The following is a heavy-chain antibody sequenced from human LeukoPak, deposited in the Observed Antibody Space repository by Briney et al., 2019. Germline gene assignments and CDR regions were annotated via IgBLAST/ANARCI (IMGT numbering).Heavy chain of an antibody. Sequence: GRSLRLSCAASGLPLSRYAMRWVRQAPGKGLECGSAISCSGGSTYYADTVKGRFTISRDNTKNTLYLKMNSLRAEDTAVYYCARDRTMWRTNLYYLDYWGQGTLVTVSS. CDR2: ISCSGGST. D-gene: IGHD3-10*02. CDR3: ARDRTMWRTNLYYLDY. J-gene: IGHJ4*02. V-gene: IGHV3-23*01. CDR1: GLPLSRYA.